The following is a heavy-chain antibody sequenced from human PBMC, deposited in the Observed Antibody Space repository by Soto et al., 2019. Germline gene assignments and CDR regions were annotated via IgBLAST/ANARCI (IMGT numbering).Heavy chain of an antibody. CDR2: INHSGST. D-gene: IGHD6-13*01. CDR1: GGSFSGYY. V-gene: IGHV4-34*01. CDR3: ARVGQQLVRYCFDP. J-gene: IGHJ5*02. Sequence: SETRSLTCAVYGGSFSGYYCSWIRQPPGKGLEWIGEINHSGSTNYNPSLKSRVTISLDTSKNQFSLKLSSVTAADTAVYYCARVGQQLVRYCFDPWGQGTLVTVSS.